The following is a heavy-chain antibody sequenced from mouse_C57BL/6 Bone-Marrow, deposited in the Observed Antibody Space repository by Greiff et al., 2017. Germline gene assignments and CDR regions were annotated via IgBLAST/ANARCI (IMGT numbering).Heavy chain of an antibody. J-gene: IGHJ2*01. CDR1: GFTFSNYW. V-gene: IGHV6-3*01. D-gene: IGHD1-1*01. Sequence: EVKVEESGGGLVQPGGSMKLSCVASGFTFSNYWMNWVRQSPEKGLEWVAQISLKSDNYATHYAESVKGRFTISRDDSKSSVYLHMNNLRAEDTGIYYCTAITTVVATDFDYWGQGTTLTVSS. CDR2: ISLKSDNYAT. CDR3: TAITTVVATDFDY.